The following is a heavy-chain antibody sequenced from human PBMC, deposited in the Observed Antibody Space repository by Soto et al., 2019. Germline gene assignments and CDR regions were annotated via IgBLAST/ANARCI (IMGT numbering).Heavy chain of an antibody. V-gene: IGHV1-8*01. CDR2: MNPQNGAT. CDR3: ASALLSLGSKTPRGH. D-gene: IGHD2-15*01. CDR1: GYTFTNYD. J-gene: IGHJ4*02. Sequence: GASVKVSCKASGYTFTNYDVGWVRQATGQGLEAMGWMNPQNGATGYAQRFQGRVTMTRDTSTSTAYMELSSLTSDDTAVYYCASALLSLGSKTPRGHWGQGTLVTVSS.